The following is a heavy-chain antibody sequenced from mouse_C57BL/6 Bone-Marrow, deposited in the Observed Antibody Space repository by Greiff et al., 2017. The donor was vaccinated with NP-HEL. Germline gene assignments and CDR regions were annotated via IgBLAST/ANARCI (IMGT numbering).Heavy chain of an antibody. J-gene: IGHJ4*01. D-gene: IGHD2-1*01. CDR1: GYTFTSYW. V-gene: IGHV1-74*01. CDR2: IHPSDSDT. Sequence: QVQLQQPGAELVKPGASVKVSCKASGYTFTSYWMHWVKQRPGQGLEWIGRIHPSDSDTNYNQKFKGKATLTVDKSSSTAYMQLSSLTSEDSAVYYCAWSSSTMGPYYAMDYWGQGTSVTVSS. CDR3: AWSSSTMGPYYAMDY.